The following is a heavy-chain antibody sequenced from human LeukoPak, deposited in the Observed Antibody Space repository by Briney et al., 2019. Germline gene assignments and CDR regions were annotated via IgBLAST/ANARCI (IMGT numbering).Heavy chain of an antibody. Sequence: SQTLSLTCAISGDSVSSNSAAWNWIRQSPSRGLEWLGRTYYRSKWYNDYAASVKSRITINPDTSKNQFSLQLNSVTPEDTAVYYCARDFPYYYDTSGYYSDYWGQGTLVTVSS. V-gene: IGHV6-1*01. CDR2: TYYRSKWYN. J-gene: IGHJ4*02. CDR1: GDSVSSNSAA. CDR3: ARDFPYYYDTSGYYSDY. D-gene: IGHD3-22*01.